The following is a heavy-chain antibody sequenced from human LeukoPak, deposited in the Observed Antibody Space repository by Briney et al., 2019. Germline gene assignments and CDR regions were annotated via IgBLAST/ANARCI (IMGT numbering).Heavy chain of an antibody. J-gene: IGHJ3*02. CDR3: ARDLESFDI. Sequence: GGSLRLSCAASGFTFSSYGMHWVRQAPGKGLEWVAVISYDGSNKYYADSVKGRFTISRDNSKNTLYLQMNSLRAEDTAVYYCARDLESFDIWGRGTMVTLSS. V-gene: IGHV3-30*03. CDR1: GFTFSSYG. CDR2: ISYDGSNK.